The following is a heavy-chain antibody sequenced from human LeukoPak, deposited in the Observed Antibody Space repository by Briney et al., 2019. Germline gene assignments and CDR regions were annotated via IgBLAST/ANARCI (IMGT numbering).Heavy chain of an antibody. CDR3: ARAHSGWYDY. D-gene: IGHD6-19*01. CDR1: GFTFSSYS. J-gene: IGHJ4*02. V-gene: IGHV3-21*01. CDR2: ISSSSSYI. Sequence: PGGSLRLSCAASGFTFSSYSMNWVRQAPEKGLEWVSSISSSSSYIYYADSVKGRFTISRDNAKNSLYLQMNSLRAEDTAVYYCARAHSGWYDYWGQGTLVTVSS.